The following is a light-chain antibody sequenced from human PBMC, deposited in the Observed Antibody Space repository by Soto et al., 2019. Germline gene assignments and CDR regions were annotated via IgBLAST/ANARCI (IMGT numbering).Light chain of an antibody. CDR3: XXXXXXXXT. V-gene: IGKV4-1*01. Sequence: DIVMTQSPDALAVSLVESATINFKSIQSVFSNNNNYLAWFQQKPGQPPRLFIYWASTRGSGVPDRFSGSGSGTDFTLTISNVEAEDVAXXXXXXXXXXXXTXXXGTXLEI. CDR2: WAS. CDR1: QSVFSNNNNY. J-gene: IGKJ5*01.